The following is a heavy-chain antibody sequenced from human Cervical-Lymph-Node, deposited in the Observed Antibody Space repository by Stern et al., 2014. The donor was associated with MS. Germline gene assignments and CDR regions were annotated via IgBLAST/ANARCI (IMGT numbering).Heavy chain of an antibody. D-gene: IGHD1-26*01. Sequence: EVQLVESGAEVKKPGESLKISCKGSGLNFATSWIAWVRQMPGEGLEWMGIIYVDDSDTRYSPSFQGQVTISADKSITTAYLQWSSLKASDTAMYYCARGTYYYGMDVWGRGTTVTVSS. J-gene: IGHJ6*02. CDR2: IYVDDSDT. V-gene: IGHV5-51*03. CDR1: GLNFATSW. CDR3: ARGTYYYGMDV.